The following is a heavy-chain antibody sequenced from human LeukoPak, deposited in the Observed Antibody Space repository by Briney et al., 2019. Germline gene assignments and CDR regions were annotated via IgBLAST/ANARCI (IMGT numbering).Heavy chain of an antibody. CDR2: INHSGST. CDR1: GGSFSGYY. Sequence: SETLSLTCAVYGGSFSGYYWSWIRQPPGKGLEWIGEINHSGSTNYNPSLKSRVTISVDTSKNQFSLKLSSVTAADTAVYYCAREAGDYGETSGWFDPWGQGTLVTVSS. D-gene: IGHD3-16*01. V-gene: IGHV4-34*01. CDR3: AREAGDYGETSGWFDP. J-gene: IGHJ5*02.